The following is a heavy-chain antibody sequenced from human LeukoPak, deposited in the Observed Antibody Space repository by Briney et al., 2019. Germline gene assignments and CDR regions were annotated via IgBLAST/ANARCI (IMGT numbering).Heavy chain of an antibody. V-gene: IGHV3-21*01. CDR1: GFTFSSYG. D-gene: IGHD3-10*01. CDR3: ARENHGSFDY. J-gene: IGHJ4*02. Sequence: PGRSLRLSCAASGFTFSSYGMHWVRQAPGKGLEWVSSISHTSTYIYYADSLKGRFAISRDNAKNSLYLQMNSLRAEDTAVYYCARENHGSFDYWGQGTLVTVSS. CDR2: ISHTSTYI.